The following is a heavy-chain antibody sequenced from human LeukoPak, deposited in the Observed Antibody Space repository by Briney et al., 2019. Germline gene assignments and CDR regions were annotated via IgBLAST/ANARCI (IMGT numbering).Heavy chain of an antibody. J-gene: IGHJ4*02. CDR1: GGSISSYY. CDR2: IYYSGST. D-gene: IGHD5-18*01. V-gene: IGHV4-59*01. CDR3: ARELSYGYYFDY. Sequence: SETLSLTCTVSGGSISSYYWSWIRQPPGKGLEWIGYIYYSGSTNYNPSLKSRVTISVDTSKNQFSLELSSVTAADTAVYYCARELSYGYYFDYWGQGTLVTVSS.